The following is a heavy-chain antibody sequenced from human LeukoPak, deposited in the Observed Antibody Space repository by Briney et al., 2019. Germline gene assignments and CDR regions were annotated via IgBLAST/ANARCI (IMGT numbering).Heavy chain of an antibody. CDR2: ISGSGGST. V-gene: IGHV3-23*01. D-gene: IGHD6-13*01. CDR3: AKVGLSPGFRSSQGGAFDI. Sequence: GGSLRLSCAASGFTVSSNYMSWVRQAPGKGLEWVSAISGSGGSTYYADSVKGRFTISRDNSKNTLYLQMNSLRAEDTAVYYCAKVGLSPGFRSSQGGAFDIWGQGTMVTVSS. CDR1: GFTVSSNY. J-gene: IGHJ3*02.